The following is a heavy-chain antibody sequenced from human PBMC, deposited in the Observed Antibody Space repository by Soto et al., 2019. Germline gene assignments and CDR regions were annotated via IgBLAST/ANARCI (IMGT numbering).Heavy chain of an antibody. Sequence: SETLSLTCAVYGGSFSGYYWSWVRQPPGKGLEWIGEINHSGSTNYNPSLKSRVTISVDTSKNQFSLKLSSVTAADTAVYYCARARAQLVLRYFSYYYGMDVWGQGTTVTVSS. CDR2: INHSGST. CDR3: ARARAQLVLRYFSYYYGMDV. J-gene: IGHJ6*02. CDR1: GGSFSGYY. D-gene: IGHD3-9*01. V-gene: IGHV4-34*01.